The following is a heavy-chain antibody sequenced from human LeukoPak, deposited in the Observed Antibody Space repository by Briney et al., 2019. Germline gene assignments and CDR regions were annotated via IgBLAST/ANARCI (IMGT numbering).Heavy chain of an antibody. CDR3: AKAISFIVATIYDY. Sequence: GGSLRLSCAASGFTFSSYAMSWVRQAPGKGLEWVSAISGSGGSTYYADSVKGRFTISRDNSKNTLYLQMNSLRAEDTAVYCCAKAISFIVATIYDYWGQGTLVTVSS. J-gene: IGHJ4*02. D-gene: IGHD5-12*01. V-gene: IGHV3-23*01. CDR1: GFTFSSYA. CDR2: ISGSGGST.